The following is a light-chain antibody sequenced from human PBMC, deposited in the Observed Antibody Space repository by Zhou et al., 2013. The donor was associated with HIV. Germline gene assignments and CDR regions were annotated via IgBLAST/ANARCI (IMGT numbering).Light chain of an antibody. Sequence: DIQMTQSPSSLSASVGDRVIITCRASQNINKHLNWYQQKPGKAPTLLIYAASSLRSGVPSRFSGSGSGTEFSLTISSLQPDDFATYYCQQYNSYQWTFGQGTKVEIK. CDR1: QNINKH. CDR2: AAS. J-gene: IGKJ1*01. V-gene: IGKV1-16*01. CDR3: QQYNSYQWT.